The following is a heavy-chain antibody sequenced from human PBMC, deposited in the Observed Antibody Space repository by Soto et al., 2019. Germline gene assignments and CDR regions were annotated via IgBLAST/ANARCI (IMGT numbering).Heavy chain of an antibody. CDR3: ARGKRYYSGGSCYPRASYYYYYMDV. D-gene: IGHD2-15*01. J-gene: IGHJ6*03. CDR2: MNPNSGNT. CDR1: GYTFTSYD. Sequence: GASVKVSCKASGYTFTSYDINWVRQATGQGLEWMGWMNPNSGNTGYAQKFQGRVTMTRNTSISTAYMELSSLRSEDTAVYYCARGKRYYSGGSCYPRASYYYYYMDVWGKGTTVTVSS. V-gene: IGHV1-8*01.